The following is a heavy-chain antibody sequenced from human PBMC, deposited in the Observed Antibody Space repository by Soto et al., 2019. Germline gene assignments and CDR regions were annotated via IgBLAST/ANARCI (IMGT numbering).Heavy chain of an antibody. Sequence: GESLKISCKGSGYSFTSYWIGWVRQMPGKGLEGVGIIYPGDSDTRYSPSFQAQVTISADKSISTAYLQWSSLNAADTAMYYCARRIAARYYYGMDVWGQGTTVTVSS. D-gene: IGHD6-25*01. V-gene: IGHV5-51*01. J-gene: IGHJ6*02. CDR2: IYPGDSDT. CDR1: GYSFTSYW. CDR3: ARRIAARYYYGMDV.